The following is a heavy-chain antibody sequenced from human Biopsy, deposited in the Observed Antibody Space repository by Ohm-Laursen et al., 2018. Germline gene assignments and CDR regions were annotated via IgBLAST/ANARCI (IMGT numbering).Heavy chain of an antibody. D-gene: IGHD3-22*01. J-gene: IGHJ5*02. CDR1: GGPIDSYY. CDR2: IFNSANT. V-gene: IGHV4-31*01. Sequence: SDTLSLTWTVSGGPIDSYYWSWIRQRPGKGLEWIGYIFNSANTYYNPSLKNLITISGDTSKNQFSLKLNSVTAADTAVYYCARGDYFDSNGYFWFDPWGQGTLVTVSS. CDR3: ARGDYFDSNGYFWFDP.